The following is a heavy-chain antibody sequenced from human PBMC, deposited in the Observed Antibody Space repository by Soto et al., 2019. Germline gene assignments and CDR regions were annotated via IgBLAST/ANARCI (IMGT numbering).Heavy chain of an antibody. V-gene: IGHV3-23*01. CDR2: ISGSGGST. D-gene: IGHD3-9*01. CDR3: AKDHEYFDWLLPTYYFDY. J-gene: IGHJ4*02. CDR1: GFTFSSYA. Sequence: GGSLRLSCAASGFTFSSYAMSWVRQAPGKGLEWVSAISGSGGSTYYADSVKGRFTISRDNSKNTLYLQMNSLRAEDTAVYYCAKDHEYFDWLLPTYYFDYWGQGTLVTVSS.